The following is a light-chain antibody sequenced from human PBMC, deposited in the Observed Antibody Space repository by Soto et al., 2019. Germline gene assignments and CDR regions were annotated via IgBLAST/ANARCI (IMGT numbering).Light chain of an antibody. CDR3: QQSYNTPQT. J-gene: IGKJ5*01. V-gene: IGKV1-39*01. CDR2: ATD. Sequence: DIQMTQSPSSLSASVGDRVTITFRASQTITNYLNWYQQQSGKAPKLLIYATDTLQSGVPSRFSGSGSGTDYTLTISSLQPEDFATYYCQQSYNTPQTFGQGTRLEI. CDR1: QTITNY.